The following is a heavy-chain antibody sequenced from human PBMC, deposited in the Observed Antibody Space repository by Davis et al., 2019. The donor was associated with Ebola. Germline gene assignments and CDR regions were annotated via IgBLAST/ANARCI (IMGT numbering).Heavy chain of an antibody. CDR2: ISSSSSTI. V-gene: IGHV3-48*02. CDR3: ARRFYCSSTSCYYYYGMDV. Sequence: PGGSLRLSCAASGFTFSSYSMNWVRQAPGKRLEWFSYISSSSSTIYSADSVKGRFTISRDNAKNSLYLQMNSLRDEDTAVYYCARRFYCSSTSCYYYYGMDVWGQGTTVTASS. J-gene: IGHJ6*02. D-gene: IGHD2-2*01. CDR1: GFTFSSYS.